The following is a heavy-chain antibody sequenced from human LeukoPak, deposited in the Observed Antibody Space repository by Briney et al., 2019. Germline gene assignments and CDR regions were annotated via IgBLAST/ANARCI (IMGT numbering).Heavy chain of an antibody. CDR2: LSSSSTYI. CDR1: GFTFNSYS. V-gene: IGHV3-21*01. J-gene: IGHJ3*02. Sequence: GGSLRLSCAASGFTFNSYSMNWVRQAPGKGLECVSSLSSSSTYIYYADSLKGRFTISRDNAKNSLYLQMNSLRAEDTAVYYCARDSRDAFDIWGQGTMVTVSS. CDR3: ARDSRDAFDI.